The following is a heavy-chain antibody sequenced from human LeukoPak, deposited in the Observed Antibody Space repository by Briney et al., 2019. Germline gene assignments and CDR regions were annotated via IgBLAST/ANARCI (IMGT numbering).Heavy chain of an antibody. Sequence: GGSLRLSCAGSGFIFNNYAMHWVRQPPGKGLEWVSGISWNSGSIDYADSVKGRFTISRDNAKNSLYLQMNSLRVKDTAFYYCAKDNRRHYTSGPNPDSLHWGQGALVTVSS. CDR3: AKDNRRHYTSGPNPDSLH. CDR1: GFIFNNYA. D-gene: IGHD6-19*01. CDR2: ISWNSGSI. V-gene: IGHV3-9*01. J-gene: IGHJ4*02.